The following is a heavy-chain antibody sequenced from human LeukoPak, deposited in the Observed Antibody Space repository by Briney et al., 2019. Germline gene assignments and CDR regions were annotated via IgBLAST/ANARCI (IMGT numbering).Heavy chain of an antibody. V-gene: IGHV3-48*01. J-gene: IGHJ4*02. Sequence: GGSLRLSCAASGFTFSSYSMNWVRQAPGKGLEWVSYISSSSSTIYYADSVKGRFTISRDNAKNSLYLQMNSLRAEDTAVYYCARAKIPMQQLVLNYFDYWGQGTLVTVSS. CDR2: ISSSSSTI. D-gene: IGHD6-13*01. CDR3: ARAKIPMQQLVLNYFDY. CDR1: GFTFSSYS.